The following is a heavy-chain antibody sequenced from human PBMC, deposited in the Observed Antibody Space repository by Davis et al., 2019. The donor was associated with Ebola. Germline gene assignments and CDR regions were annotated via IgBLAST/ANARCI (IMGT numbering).Heavy chain of an antibody. CDR1: GFTFSSYW. CDR2: IKQDGSEK. J-gene: IGHJ4*02. Sequence: GESLKISCAASGFTFSSYWMSWVRQAPGKGLEWVANIKQDGSEKYYVDSVKGRFTVSRDNARNSLYLHMDSLRGEDTAVYYCARDRMGPVWGQGTLVTVSS. D-gene: IGHD3-16*01. V-gene: IGHV3-7*01. CDR3: ARDRMGPV.